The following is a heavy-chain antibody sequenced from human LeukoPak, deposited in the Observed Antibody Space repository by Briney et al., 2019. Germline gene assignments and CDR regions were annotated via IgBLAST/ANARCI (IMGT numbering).Heavy chain of an antibody. CDR2: INTDGSST. CDR1: GFTLSNYW. J-gene: IGHJ4*02. CDR3: AKKGSGSYYGSEGFDY. Sequence: GGSLRLSCAASGFTLSNYWMHWVRQAPGKGLVWVSRINTDGSSTYYADSVKGRFTISRDNSKNTLYLQMNSLRAEDTAVYYCAKKGSGSYYGSEGFDYWGQGTLVTVSS. D-gene: IGHD3-10*01. V-gene: IGHV3-74*01.